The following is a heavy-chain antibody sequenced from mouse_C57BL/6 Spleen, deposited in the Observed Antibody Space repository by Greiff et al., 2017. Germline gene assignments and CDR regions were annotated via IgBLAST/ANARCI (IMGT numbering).Heavy chain of an antibody. CDR2: ISPNSGST. J-gene: IGHJ4*01. CDR3: AIQRRLRDYAKDY. Sequence: VQLQQSGAELVKPGASVKLSCKASGYTFTSYWMHWVKQRPGQGLEWIGVISPNSGSTNYNETFKSKATLTVNNSASKAYSHLSSLTTEDSAVDYGAIQRRLRDYAKDYWGQGTSVTVSS. V-gene: IGHV1-64*01. D-gene: IGHD3-2*02. CDR1: GYTFTSYW.